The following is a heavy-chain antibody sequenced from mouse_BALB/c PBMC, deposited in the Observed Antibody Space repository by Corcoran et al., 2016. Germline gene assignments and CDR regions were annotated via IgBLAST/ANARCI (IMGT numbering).Heavy chain of an antibody. Sequence: QIQLVQSGPELKKPGETVNISCKASGYTFTNYGMNWVKQAPGKGLKWMGWINTYTGEPTYADDFKGRFAFSMETSASTAYLQINNLKNEDTATYFCAREPYAMDYWGQGTSVTVSS. CDR1: GYTFTNYG. CDR2: INTYTGEP. J-gene: IGHJ4*01. V-gene: IGHV9-3-1*01. CDR3: AREPYAMDY.